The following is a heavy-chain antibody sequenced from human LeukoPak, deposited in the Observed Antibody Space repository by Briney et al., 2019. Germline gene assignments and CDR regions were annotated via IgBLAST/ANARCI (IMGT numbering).Heavy chain of an antibody. J-gene: IGHJ4*02. V-gene: IGHV1-69*13. D-gene: IGHD5-24*01. CDR2: IIRIFGTA. CDR3: ARERDGYNFGLAFDY. CDR1: GGTFSSYA. Sequence: ASVKVSCKASGGTFSSYAISWVRQAPGQGLEWMGGIIRIFGTANYAQKFQGRVTITADESTSTAYMELSSLRSEDTAVYYCARERDGYNFGLAFDYWGQGTLVTVSS.